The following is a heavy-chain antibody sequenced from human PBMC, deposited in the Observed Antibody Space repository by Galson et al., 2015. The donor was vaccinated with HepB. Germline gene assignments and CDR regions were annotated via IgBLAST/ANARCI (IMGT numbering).Heavy chain of an antibody. D-gene: IGHD2-2*01. CDR2: IFREGTA. Sequence: ETLSLTCAVSGLSIDNKWWVWIRQPPGKGLQWMGYIFREGTAFYNPSLESRLTLSRDNFASQVSLKLSAVTAADTATYYCATKTDAIYCFDYWGQGITVTVSS. CDR3: ATKTDAIYCFDY. CDR1: GLSIDNKW. J-gene: IGHJ4*02. V-gene: IGHV4-28*01.